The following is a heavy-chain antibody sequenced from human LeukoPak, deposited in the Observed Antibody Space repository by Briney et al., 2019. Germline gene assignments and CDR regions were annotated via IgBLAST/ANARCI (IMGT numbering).Heavy chain of an antibody. CDR1: XGSFSGYY. CDR3: AXXXXXXXPGYYYYMDV. V-gene: IGHV4-34*01. CDR2: INHSGST. D-gene: IGHD3-10*01. Sequence: CAXYXGSFSGYYWRWVRQTPGKGLEWIGEINHSGSTNYNPSLKSRGNISVDKSKKQCYLTLRCVAAEETAVYYIAXXXXXXXPGYYYYMDVWGKGTTVTISS. J-gene: IGHJ6*03.